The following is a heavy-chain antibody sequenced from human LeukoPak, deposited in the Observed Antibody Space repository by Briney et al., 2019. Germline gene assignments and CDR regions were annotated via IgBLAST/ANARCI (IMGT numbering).Heavy chain of an antibody. V-gene: IGHV3-23*01. J-gene: IGHJ4*02. CDR1: GFTFSSYA. Sequence: GGSLRLSCAASGFTFSSYAMSWVRQAPGKGLEGGSTINSSGDNTYYADSVKGRFTISRDNSKNTLYLQMNTLRAEDTGVYYCAKVRPDIVTTMYFDYWGQGTLVTVSS. CDR2: INSSGDNT. CDR3: AKVRPDIVTTMYFDY. D-gene: IGHD5-12*01.